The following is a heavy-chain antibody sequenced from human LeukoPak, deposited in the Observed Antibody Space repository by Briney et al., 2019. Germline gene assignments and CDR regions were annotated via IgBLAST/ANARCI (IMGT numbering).Heavy chain of an antibody. Sequence: GASVKVSCKASGGTFSSYAISWVRQAPGQGLEWMGGIIPIFGTANYAQKFQGRVTITADESTSTAYMELSSLRSEDTAVYYCARECSSSWYGNWFDPWGQGTPVTVSS. CDR3: ARECSSSWYGNWFDP. CDR2: IIPIFGTA. D-gene: IGHD6-13*01. CDR1: GGTFSSYA. V-gene: IGHV1-69*13. J-gene: IGHJ5*02.